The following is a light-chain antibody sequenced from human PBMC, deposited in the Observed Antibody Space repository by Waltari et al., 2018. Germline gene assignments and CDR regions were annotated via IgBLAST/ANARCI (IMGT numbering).Light chain of an antibody. Sequence: QSVLTQPPSVSGAPGQRVTISCTGSSSNIGAGYDVHWYQQLPGPAPKLLSYGNSNRPAGVPDRFSGSKSGTSASLASTGLQAEDEADYYCQAYDSSLSGSWVFGGGTKLTVL. CDR2: GNS. J-gene: IGLJ3*02. CDR3: QAYDSSLSGSWV. CDR1: SSNIGAGYD. V-gene: IGLV1-40*01.